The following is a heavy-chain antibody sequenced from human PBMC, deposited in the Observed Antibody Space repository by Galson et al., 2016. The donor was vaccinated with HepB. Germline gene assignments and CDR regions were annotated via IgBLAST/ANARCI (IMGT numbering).Heavy chain of an antibody. V-gene: IGHV3-15*01. CDR2: IKSKTEGGTA. CDR1: GFTFSNAW. D-gene: IGHD1-20*01. Sequence: SLRLSCAASGFTFSNAWMSWVRQAPGKGLEWVGRIKSKTEGGTADYGAPVKGRFTISRDDSKKTLYLQMNSLETEDTGTYYCTTGVTGGEASWGQGTPVTVSS. CDR3: TTGVTGGEAS. J-gene: IGHJ4*02.